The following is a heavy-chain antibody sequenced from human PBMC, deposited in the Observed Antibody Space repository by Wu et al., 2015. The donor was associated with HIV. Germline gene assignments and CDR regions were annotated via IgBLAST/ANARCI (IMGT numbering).Heavy chain of an antibody. CDR1: GYTFTSYG. CDR2: ISAYNGNT. CDR3: ARVGLPITMVRGVILGPARDYYYYGMDV. J-gene: IGHJ6*02. Sequence: QVQLVQSGAEVKKPGASVKVSCKASGYTFTSYGISWVRQAPGQGLEWMGWISAYNGNTNYAQKLQGRVTMTTDTSTSTAYMELRSLRSDDTAVYYCARVGLPITMVRGVILGPARDYYYYGMDVWGQGTTVEPSP. D-gene: IGHD3-10*01. V-gene: IGHV1-18*01.